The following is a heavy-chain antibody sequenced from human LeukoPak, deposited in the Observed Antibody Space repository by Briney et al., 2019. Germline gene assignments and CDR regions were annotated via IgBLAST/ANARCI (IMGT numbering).Heavy chain of an antibody. V-gene: IGHV4-34*01. CDR3: ARVCITMIIVLITSVWFDP. D-gene: IGHD3-22*01. CDR1: GGSFSGYY. CDR2: INHSGST. J-gene: IGHJ5*02. Sequence: SETLSLTCAVYGGSFSGYYWSWIRQPPGKGLEWIGEINHSGSTNYNPSLKSRVTISVDTSKNQFSLKLSSVTAADTAVYYCARVCITMIIVLITSVWFDPWRQGTLVTVSP.